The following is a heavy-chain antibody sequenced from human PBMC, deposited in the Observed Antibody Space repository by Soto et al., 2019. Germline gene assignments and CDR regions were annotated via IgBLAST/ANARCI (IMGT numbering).Heavy chain of an antibody. D-gene: IGHD3-10*02. CDR1: NSSLGAFH. Sequence: QVHLEQWGAGLLKSSETLSLTCAIYNSSLGAFHWTWIRQPPGKGLGWIGELIHGGSTNYNPSLKSRVTFSLDTSKSQFSLHVMSVTAADTAVYYCARSPLSYDYVRQTWREVGDSFDVWGRGTSVTVSS. V-gene: IGHV4-34*02. CDR2: LIHGGST. CDR3: ARSPLSYDYVRQTWREVGDSFDV. J-gene: IGHJ3*01.